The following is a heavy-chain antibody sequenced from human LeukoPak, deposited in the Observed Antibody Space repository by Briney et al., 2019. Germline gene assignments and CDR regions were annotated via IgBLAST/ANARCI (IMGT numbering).Heavy chain of an antibody. CDR2: ISGSGDNT. Sequence: GGSLRLSCAASGLTFNTYAMSWVRQAPGKGLEWVSSISGSGDNTYYADSVKGRFTISRDNSKKTLYLHLNSLRVEDAAVYYCAKDGYSSIPGFHFEYWGQGTPVTVSS. CDR1: GLTFNTYA. D-gene: IGHD6-13*01. V-gene: IGHV3-23*01. CDR3: AKDGYSSIPGFHFEY. J-gene: IGHJ4*02.